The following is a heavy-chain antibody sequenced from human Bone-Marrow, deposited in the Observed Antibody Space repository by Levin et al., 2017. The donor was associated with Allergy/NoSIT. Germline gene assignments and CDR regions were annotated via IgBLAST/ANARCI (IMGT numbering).Heavy chain of an antibody. V-gene: IGHV1-69*13. CDR3: ASWYAMGFYYYGMDV. Sequence: SVKVSCKASGGTFSNYAISWVRQAPGQGLEWMGEIIPIFDTPKYAQKFQGRVKISADESTTTAYMEVSSLKSEDTAVYYCASWYAMGFYYYGMDVWGQGTMVTVS. D-gene: IGHD5-18*01. CDR1: GGTFSNYA. CDR2: IIPIFDTP. J-gene: IGHJ6*02.